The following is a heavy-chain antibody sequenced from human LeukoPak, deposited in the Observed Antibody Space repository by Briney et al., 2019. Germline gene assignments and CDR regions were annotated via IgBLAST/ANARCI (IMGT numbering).Heavy chain of an antibody. D-gene: IGHD1-26*01. CDR1: GGSISSSSYY. J-gene: IGHJ5*02. V-gene: IGHV4-39*07. CDR2: IYYSGST. CDR3: ERAGRGSYDSTCWFDP. Sequence: PSETLSLTCTVSGGSISSSSYYWGWIRQPPGKGLEWIGSIYYSGSTYYNPSLKSRVTISVDTSKNQFSLKLSSVTAADTAVYYCERAGRGSYDSTCWFDPWGQGTLVTVSS.